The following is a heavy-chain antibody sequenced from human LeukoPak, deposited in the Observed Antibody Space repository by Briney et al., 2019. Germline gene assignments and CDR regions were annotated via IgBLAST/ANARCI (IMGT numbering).Heavy chain of an antibody. Sequence: PGGSLRLSCAASGFTFSSSTMTWVRQSPGKGLEWVSSISSSSTYIYYADSVKGRFIISRDNAKNSLYLQMNSLRAEDTAVFYCARDFLNAMDIWGQGTMVTVSS. CDR1: GFTFSSST. J-gene: IGHJ3*02. CDR3: ARDFLNAMDI. V-gene: IGHV3-21*01. CDR2: ISSSSTYI.